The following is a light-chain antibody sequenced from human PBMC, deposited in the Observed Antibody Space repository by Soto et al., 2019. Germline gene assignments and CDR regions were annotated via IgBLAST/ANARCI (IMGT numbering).Light chain of an antibody. V-gene: IGLV2-14*01. J-gene: IGLJ1*01. CDR3: SSYTTSSSYV. CDR2: DVT. CDR1: SSDVGGYIY. Sequence: LTQPASVSGSPGQSITISCTGTSSDVGGYIYVSWYQQHPGKAPKLMIYDVTSRPSGVSYRFSGSKSGNTASLAISGLQAEDEADYYCSSYTTSSSYVFGTGTKVTVL.